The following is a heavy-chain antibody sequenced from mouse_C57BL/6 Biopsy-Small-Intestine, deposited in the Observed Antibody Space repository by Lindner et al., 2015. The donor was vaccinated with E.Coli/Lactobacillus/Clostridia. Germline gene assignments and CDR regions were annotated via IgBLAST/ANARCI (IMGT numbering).Heavy chain of an antibody. V-gene: IGHV1-20*01. CDR3: ARADYYTSSLYWYFDV. J-gene: IGHJ1*03. CDR1: GYSFTGYF. D-gene: IGHD1-1*01. Sequence: VQLQEPGPELVKPGDSVKISCKASGYSFTGYFMNWVMQSHGKSLEWIGRINPYNGDTFYNQKFKGKATLTVDKSSSTAHMELRSLTSEDSAVYYCARADYYTSSLYWYFDVWGTGTTVTVSS. CDR2: INPYNGDT.